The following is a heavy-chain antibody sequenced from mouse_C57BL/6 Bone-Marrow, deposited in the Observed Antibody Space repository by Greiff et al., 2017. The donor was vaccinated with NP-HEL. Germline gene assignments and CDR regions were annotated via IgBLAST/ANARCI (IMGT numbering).Heavy chain of an antibody. CDR3: ARGPYYGSSWAWFAY. V-gene: IGHV5-6*02. D-gene: IGHD1-1*01. Sequence: EVMLVESGGDLVKPGGSLKLSCAASGFTFSSYGMSWVRQTPDKRLEWVATISSGGSYTYYPDSVKGRFIISRDNAKNTLYLQMSSLKSEDTAMYYCARGPYYGSSWAWFAYWGQGTLVTVSA. CDR2: ISSGGSYT. CDR1: GFTFSSYG. J-gene: IGHJ3*01.